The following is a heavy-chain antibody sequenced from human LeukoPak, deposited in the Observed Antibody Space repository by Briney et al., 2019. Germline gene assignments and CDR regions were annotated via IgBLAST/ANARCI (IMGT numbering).Heavy chain of an antibody. V-gene: IGHV4-59*01. CDR2: IYYSGST. CDR3: AGGRGYDSDP. Sequence: SETLSLTCTVPGGSITSYYWSWIRQPPGKGLEWIGYIYYSGSTNYNPSLKSRVTISVDTSKNQFSLKLSSVTAADTAVYYCAGGRGYDSDPWGQGTLVTVSS. CDR1: GGSITSYY. J-gene: IGHJ5*02. D-gene: IGHD5-12*01.